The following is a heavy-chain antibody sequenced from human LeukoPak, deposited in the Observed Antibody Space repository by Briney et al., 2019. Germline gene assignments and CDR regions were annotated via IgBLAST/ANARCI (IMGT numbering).Heavy chain of an antibody. J-gene: IGHJ5*02. CDR3: ARVKTTMTTMDWFDP. Sequence: SETLSLTCTVPGGSISSYYWSWIRQPAGKGLEWIGRIYTSGSTNYNPSLKSRVTMSVDTSKNQFSLKLSSVTAADTAVYYCARVKTTMTTMDWFDPWGQGTLVTVSS. CDR1: GGSISSYY. D-gene: IGHD4-17*01. CDR2: IYTSGST. V-gene: IGHV4-4*07.